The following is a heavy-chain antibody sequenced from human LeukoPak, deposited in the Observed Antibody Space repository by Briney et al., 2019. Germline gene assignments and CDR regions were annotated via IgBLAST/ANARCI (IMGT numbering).Heavy chain of an antibody. D-gene: IGHD4-23*01. CDR3: AKKGPYGGNQGDAFDI. CDR1: GFTFSSYA. J-gene: IGHJ3*02. V-gene: IGHV3-23*01. CDR2: ISGSGGST. Sequence: PGGSLRLSCAASGFTFSSYAMSWVRQAPGKGLEWVSAISGSGGSTYYADSVKGRFTISRDNSKNTLYLQMNSLRAEDTAVYYCAKKGPYGGNQGDAFDIWGQGTMVTVSS.